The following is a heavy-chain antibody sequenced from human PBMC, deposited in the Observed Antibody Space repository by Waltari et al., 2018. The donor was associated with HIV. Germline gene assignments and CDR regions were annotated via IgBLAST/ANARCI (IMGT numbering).Heavy chain of an antibody. CDR1: GVSISRGGYY. V-gene: IGHV4-31*03. CDR3: AREINMAAVNFGMDV. J-gene: IGHJ6*02. CDR2: LEDSGNI. Sequence: QVHLEESGPGLVKPSQTLSPSCTVSGVSISRGGYYWTWVRQLPGKGLEWIAYLEDSGNIYSNPSLRSRVTISKDASKNQFSLKLFSVAAADTAVYYCAREINMAAVNFGMDVWGQGTTVTVSS. D-gene: IGHD2-15*01.